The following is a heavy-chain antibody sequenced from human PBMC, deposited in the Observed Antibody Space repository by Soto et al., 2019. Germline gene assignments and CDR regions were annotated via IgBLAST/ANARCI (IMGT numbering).Heavy chain of an antibody. CDR2: IIGSSSTI. D-gene: IGHD4-17*01. CDR1: GFPFSNYY. V-gene: IGHV3-11*01. J-gene: IGHJ6*03. CDR3: ARVRLDFGDTTQDRYYSYMDV. Sequence: QVQLVESGGALVKPGGSLRLSCAASGFPFSNYYMSWIRKPPGKGLEWVSFIIGSSSTIYYAYSVKGRFTVSRDNAKTSLYLQMISLRAEDTAIYSCARVRLDFGDTTQDRYYSYMDVWGKGTTVTVS.